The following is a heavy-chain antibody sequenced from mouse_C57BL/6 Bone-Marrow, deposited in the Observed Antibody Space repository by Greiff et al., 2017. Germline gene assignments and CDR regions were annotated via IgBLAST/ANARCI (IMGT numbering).Heavy chain of an antibody. CDR1: GYTFTSYD. J-gene: IGHJ1*03. V-gene: IGHV1-85*01. CDR2: IYPRDGST. Sequence: VKLVESGPELVKPGASVKLSCKASGYTFTSYDINWVKQRPGQGLEWIGWIYPRDGSTKYNEKFKGKATLTVDTSSSTAYMELHSLTSEDSAVYFCARTHRSLTGPCDWYFDVWGTGTTVTVSS. CDR3: ARTHRSLTGPCDWYFDV. D-gene: IGHD4-1*01.